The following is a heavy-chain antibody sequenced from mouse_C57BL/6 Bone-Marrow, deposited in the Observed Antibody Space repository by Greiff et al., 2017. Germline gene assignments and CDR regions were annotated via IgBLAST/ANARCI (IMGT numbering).Heavy chain of an antibody. Sequence: EVKLVESGGDLVKPGGSLKLSCAASGFTFSSYGMSWVRQTPDTRLEWVATISSGGSYTYYPDSVKGRFTISRDNAKNTLYLQMSSLKSEDTAMYYCARQWGNYLAWFAYWGQGTLVTVSA. CDR2: ISSGGSYT. J-gene: IGHJ3*01. CDR1: GFTFSSYG. D-gene: IGHD2-1*01. V-gene: IGHV5-6*01. CDR3: ARQWGNYLAWFAY.